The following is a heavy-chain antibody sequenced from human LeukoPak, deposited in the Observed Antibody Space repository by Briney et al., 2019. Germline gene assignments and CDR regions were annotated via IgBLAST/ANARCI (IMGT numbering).Heavy chain of an antibody. CDR1: GGSFSGYY. Sequence: PSGTLSLTCAVYGGSFSGYYWSWIRQPPGKGLEWIGEINHSGSTNYNPSLKSRVTISVDTSKNQFSLKLSSVTAADTAVYYCARVLVLVGMDVWGQGTTVTVSS. D-gene: IGHD3-3*02. CDR3: ARVLVLVGMDV. CDR2: INHSGST. J-gene: IGHJ6*02. V-gene: IGHV4-34*01.